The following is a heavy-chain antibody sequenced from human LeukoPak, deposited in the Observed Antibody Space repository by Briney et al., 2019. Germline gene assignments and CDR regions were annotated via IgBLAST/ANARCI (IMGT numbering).Heavy chain of an antibody. CDR2: IIPIFGTA. J-gene: IGHJ5*02. Sequence: ASVKVSCKASGGTFINYAISWVRQAPGQGLEWMGGIIPIFGTANYAQKFQGRVTITADESTSTAYMELSSLRSDDTAVYYCAKSACSSTTCYHRRHNWFDPWGQGTLVTVSS. D-gene: IGHD2-2*01. CDR1: GGTFINYA. V-gene: IGHV1-69*13. CDR3: AKSACSSTTCYHRRHNWFDP.